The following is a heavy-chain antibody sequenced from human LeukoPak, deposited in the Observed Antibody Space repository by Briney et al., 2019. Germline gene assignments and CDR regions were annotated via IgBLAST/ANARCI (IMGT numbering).Heavy chain of an antibody. Sequence: GGSLRLSCAASGFTLRSYTMSWVRQAPGKGLEWVSVIYSGGSTYYADSVKGRFTISRDNSKNTLYLQMNSLRAEDTAVYYCARVFKNGSPFDYWGQGTLVTVSS. D-gene: IGHD5-24*01. J-gene: IGHJ4*02. CDR2: IYSGGST. CDR1: GFTLRSYT. CDR3: ARVFKNGSPFDY. V-gene: IGHV3-53*01.